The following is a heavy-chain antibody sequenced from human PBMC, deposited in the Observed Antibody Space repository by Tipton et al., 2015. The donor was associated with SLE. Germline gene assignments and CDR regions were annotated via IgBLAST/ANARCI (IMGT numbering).Heavy chain of an antibody. CDR2: ISSSSSYT. Sequence: SLRLSCAASGFTFSDYYMSWIRQAPGKGLEWVSYISSSSSYTNYADSVKGRFTISRDNAKNSLYLQMNSLRAEDTAVYYCARVTTGTAGAFDIWGQGTMVTVSS. V-gene: IGHV3-11*05. J-gene: IGHJ3*02. CDR3: ARVTTGTAGAFDI. D-gene: IGHD1-1*01. CDR1: GFTFSDYY.